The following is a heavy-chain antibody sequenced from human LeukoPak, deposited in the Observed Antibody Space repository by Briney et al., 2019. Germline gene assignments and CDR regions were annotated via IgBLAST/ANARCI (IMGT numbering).Heavy chain of an antibody. D-gene: IGHD1-26*01. V-gene: IGHV3-23*01. Sequence: GGSLRLSCAGSGFTFSSHAMSWVRQAPGKGLEWVSAVSGSGDGTYYADSVKGRFTISRDYSTNTLFLQMNSLRAEDTAVYYCAKVRWELPNWFDPWGQGTLVTVSS. CDR3: AKVRWELPNWFDP. CDR2: VSGSGDGT. CDR1: GFTFSSHA. J-gene: IGHJ5*02.